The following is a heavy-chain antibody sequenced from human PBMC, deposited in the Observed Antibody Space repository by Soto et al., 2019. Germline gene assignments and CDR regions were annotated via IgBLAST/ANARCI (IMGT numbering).Heavy chain of an antibody. CDR1: GFTFTNYA. CDR3: AKDHAWELRGIS. Sequence: TGGPLRLSCASSGFTFTNYAMTFFRHAPGKGLEWVSSISGSGGSTYYADSVKGRFIISRDNSKNTLFLQMNSLGAEDTAVYYCAKDHAWELRGISWGQGSLVTVSS. D-gene: IGHD1-26*01. J-gene: IGHJ5*02. CDR2: ISGSGGST. V-gene: IGHV3-23*01.